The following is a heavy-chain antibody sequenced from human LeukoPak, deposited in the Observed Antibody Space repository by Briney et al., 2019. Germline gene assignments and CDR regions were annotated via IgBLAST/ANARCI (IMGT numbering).Heavy chain of an antibody. J-gene: IGHJ4*02. CDR3: ARGDIVATPVDY. D-gene: IGHD5-12*01. Sequence: SVKVSCKVSGGTFSSYAISWVRQAPGQGLEWMGRIIPILGIANYAQKFQGRVTITADKSTSTAYMELSSLRSEDTAVYYCARGDIVATPVDYWGQGTLVTVSS. V-gene: IGHV1-69*04. CDR1: GGTFSSYA. CDR2: IIPILGIA.